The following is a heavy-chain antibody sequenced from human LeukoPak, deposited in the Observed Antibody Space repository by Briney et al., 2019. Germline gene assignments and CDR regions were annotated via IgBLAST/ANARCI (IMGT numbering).Heavy chain of an antibody. CDR1: GFTFSTYW. D-gene: IGHD4-23*01. V-gene: IGHV3-23*01. CDR2: IGYTGDST. Sequence: PGGCLRLSCAASGFTFSTYWMSWVREAPGKGLEWVSGIGYTGDSTFYADSVKGRFTVSRDSSKNTLFLHMNSLRAEDTALYYCAKSPTVDAAFDIWGQGTMVTVSS. J-gene: IGHJ3*02. CDR3: AKSPTVDAAFDI.